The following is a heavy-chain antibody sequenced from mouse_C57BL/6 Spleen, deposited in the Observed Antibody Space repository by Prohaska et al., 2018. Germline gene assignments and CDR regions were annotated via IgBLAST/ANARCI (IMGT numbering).Heavy chain of an antibody. J-gene: IGHJ3*01. Sequence: QVQLQQSGAELMKPGASVKLSCKATGYTFTGYWIEWVKKRPGHGLEWIGEILTGSCSTNYNDKFKGKATFTADTSSNTAYMQLSSLTTEDSAIYYCARFYYSNYRGFAYWGQGTLVTVSA. CDR3: ARFYYSNYRGFAY. V-gene: IGHV1-9*01. CDR1: GYTFTGYW. CDR2: ILTGSCST. D-gene: IGHD2-5*01.